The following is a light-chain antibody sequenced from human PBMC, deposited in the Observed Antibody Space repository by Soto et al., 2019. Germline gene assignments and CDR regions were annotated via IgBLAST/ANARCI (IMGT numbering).Light chain of an antibody. CDR2: AAS. Sequence: EIVLTQSPGTLSLSPGERATLSCRASQSVSSSYLAWYQQKPGQAPRLLIFAASSRATGIPDRFSGSGSGTDFTLTISRLEPEDFAVYYCQQYGSSPYNFGQGNKLEIK. CDR3: QQYGSSPYN. J-gene: IGKJ2*01. V-gene: IGKV3-20*01. CDR1: QSVSSSY.